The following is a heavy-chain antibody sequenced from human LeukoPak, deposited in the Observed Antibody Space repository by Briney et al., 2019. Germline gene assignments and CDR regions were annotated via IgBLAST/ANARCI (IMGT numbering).Heavy chain of an antibody. V-gene: IGHV4-59*01. D-gene: IGHD4-17*01. Sequence: SETLSLTCTVSGGSISSYYWSWIRQPPGKGLEWIGYIYYSGSTNYNPSLKSRVTISVDTSKNQFSLKLSSVTAADTAVYYCVTYYGDTFDYWGQGTLVTVSS. J-gene: IGHJ4*02. CDR3: VTYYGDTFDY. CDR1: GGSISSYY. CDR2: IYYSGST.